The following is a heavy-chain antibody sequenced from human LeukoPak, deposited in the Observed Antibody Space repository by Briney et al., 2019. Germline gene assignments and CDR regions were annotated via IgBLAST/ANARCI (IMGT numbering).Heavy chain of an antibody. V-gene: IGHV3-30*04. CDR2: ISYDGSNK. CDR3: ARTFDY. Sequence: GGSLRLSCAASGFTSSSYAVHWVRHAPGKGLEWVAVISYDGSNKYYADSVKGRFTISRDNSKNTLYLQMNSLRAEDTAVYYCARTFDYWGQGTLVTVSS. CDR1: GFTSSSYA. J-gene: IGHJ4*02.